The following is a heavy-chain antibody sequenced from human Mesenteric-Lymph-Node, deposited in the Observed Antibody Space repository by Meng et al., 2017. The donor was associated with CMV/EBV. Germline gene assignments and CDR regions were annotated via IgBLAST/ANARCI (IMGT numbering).Heavy chain of an antibody. CDR2: ISSSGSTI. CDR1: GFTFSDYY. Sequence: GESLKISCAASGFTFSDYYMSWIRQAPGKGLEWVSYISSSGSTIYYADSVKGRFTISRDNAKNSLYLQMNSLRAEDTAVYYCASTSTADPFYYYFYYGMDVWGQGTTVTVSS. V-gene: IGHV3-11*04. J-gene: IGHJ6*02. D-gene: IGHD6-19*01. CDR3: ASTSTADPFYYYFYYGMDV.